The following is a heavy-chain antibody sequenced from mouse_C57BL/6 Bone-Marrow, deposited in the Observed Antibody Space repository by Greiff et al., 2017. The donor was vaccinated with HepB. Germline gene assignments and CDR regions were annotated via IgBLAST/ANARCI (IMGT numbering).Heavy chain of an antibody. CDR1: GYTFTSYW. V-gene: IGHV1-59*01. CDR2: IDPSDSYT. CDR3: ARPLRGGFDY. Sequence: QVQLQQPGAELVRPGTSVKLSCKASGYTFTSYWMHWVKQRPGQGLEWIGVIDPSDSYTNYNQKFKGKATLTVDTSSSTAYMQLSSLTAEDSAVYYCARPLRGGFDYWGQGTTLTVSS. D-gene: IGHD1-1*01. J-gene: IGHJ2*01.